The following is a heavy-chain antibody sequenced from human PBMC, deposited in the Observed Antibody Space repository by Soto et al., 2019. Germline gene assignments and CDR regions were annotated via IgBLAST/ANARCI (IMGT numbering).Heavy chain of an antibody. J-gene: IGHJ6*02. CDR2: ISAYNGNT. Sequence: QVKLVQSGAEVKKPGASVKVSCKASGYTFTSYGISWVRQAPGQGLEWMGWISAYNGNTNYAQKLQGRVTMTTDTSTSTAYMELRSLRSDDTAVYYCARDPYYGSDYYYYYGMDVWGQGTTVTVSS. D-gene: IGHD3-10*01. V-gene: IGHV1-18*01. CDR1: GYTFTSYG. CDR3: ARDPYYGSDYYYYYGMDV.